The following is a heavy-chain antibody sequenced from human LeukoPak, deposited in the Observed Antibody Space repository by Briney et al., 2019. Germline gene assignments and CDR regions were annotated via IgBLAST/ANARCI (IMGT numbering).Heavy chain of an antibody. J-gene: IGHJ4*02. Sequence: GGSLRLSCAASGLTFVKHYLHWVRQAPGTGLLWVSRISTDGTTALYADSVRGRFTISRDNAKNPLYLQMNSLRGEDTAVYYCGSSKDGYIDYWGQGTLVTVPS. D-gene: IGHD2-15*01. CDR3: GSSKDGYIDY. V-gene: IGHV3-74*01. CDR2: ISTDGTTA. CDR1: GLTFVKHY.